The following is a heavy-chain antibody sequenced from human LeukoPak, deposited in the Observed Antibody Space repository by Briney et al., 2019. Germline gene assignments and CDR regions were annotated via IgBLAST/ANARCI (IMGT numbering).Heavy chain of an antibody. CDR3: ARGGYDILTGYYSI. V-gene: IGHV1-69*13. CDR2: IIPIFGTA. CDR1: GGTFSSYA. J-gene: IGHJ4*02. D-gene: IGHD3-9*01. Sequence: SVKVSCKASGGTFSSYAISWVRQAPGQGLEWMGGIIPIFGTANYAQKFQGRVTITADESTSTAYMELSSLRSEDAAVYYCARGGYDILTGYYSIWGQGTLVTVSS.